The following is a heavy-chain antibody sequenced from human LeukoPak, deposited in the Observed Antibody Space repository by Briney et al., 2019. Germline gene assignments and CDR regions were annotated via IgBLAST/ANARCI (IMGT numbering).Heavy chain of an antibody. CDR3: ARAKDILLFAP. J-gene: IGHJ5*02. V-gene: IGHV1-18*01. Sequence: ASVKVSCKASGYTFTSYGIIWVRQAPGQGLEWLGWISAYNGNTNYAQKLQGRVTMTTDTSTSPAYMELRSLRSDDTAEYYCARAKDILLFAPGGQGTLATVSS. CDR1: GYTFTSYG. D-gene: IGHD3-9*01. CDR2: ISAYNGNT.